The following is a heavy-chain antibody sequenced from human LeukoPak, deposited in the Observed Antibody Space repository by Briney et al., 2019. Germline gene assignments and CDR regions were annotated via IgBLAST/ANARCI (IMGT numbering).Heavy chain of an antibody. V-gene: IGHV3-7*01. Sequence: GRSLRLSCAASGFTSSSYWMSWVRQAPGKGLEWVANIKQDGSEKYYVDSVKGRFTISRDNAKNSLYLQMNSLRAEDTAVYYCAREITIAAWFDYWGQGTLVTVSS. J-gene: IGHJ4*02. CDR1: GFTSSSYW. CDR2: IKQDGSEK. CDR3: AREITIAAWFDY. D-gene: IGHD6-6*01.